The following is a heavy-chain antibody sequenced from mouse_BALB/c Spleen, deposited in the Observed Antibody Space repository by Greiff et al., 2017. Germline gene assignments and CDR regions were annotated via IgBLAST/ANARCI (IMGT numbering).Heavy chain of an antibody. CDR3: VRDYGNYYYAMDY. V-gene: IGHV2-9-2*01. J-gene: IGHJ4*01. CDR2: IWTGGGT. Sequence: QVQLKESGPGLVAPSQSLSITCTVSGFSLTSYDISWIRQPPGKGLEWLGVIWTGGGTNYNSAFMSRLSISKDNSKSQVFLKMNSLQTDDTAIYYCVRDYGNYYYAMDYWGQGTSVTVS. CDR1: GFSLTSYD. D-gene: IGHD2-1*01.